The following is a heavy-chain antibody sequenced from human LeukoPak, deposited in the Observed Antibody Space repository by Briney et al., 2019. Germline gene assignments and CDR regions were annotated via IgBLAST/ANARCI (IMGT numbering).Heavy chain of an antibody. CDR2: IDEHGFKT. D-gene: IGHD1-7*01. J-gene: IGHJ4*02. CDR1: GFIFRSYW. V-gene: IGHV3-7*01. CDR3: ARDGITCTRDY. Sequence: QAGGSLRLSCAASGFIFRSYWMVWVRQAPGKGLEWVASIDEHGFKTYYAASVTGRFTISKDTAKNSLDLQMNSLRAEDTAVYYCARDGITCTRDYWGQRALVTVSS.